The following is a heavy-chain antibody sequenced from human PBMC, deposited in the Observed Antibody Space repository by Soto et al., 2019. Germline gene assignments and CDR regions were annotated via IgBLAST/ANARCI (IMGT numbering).Heavy chain of an antibody. Sequence: QVQLVQSGAEVRKPGASVKVSCKASGYTFTDYGINWVRQAAGQGLEWMGWMNTKTGDTVYAQQFQGRVSMTRTTSISTAYMDRNGLKSVDTAVYFCARVCYSVVGATVYWGKGTRVTVSS. V-gene: IGHV1-8*01. J-gene: IGHJ4*02. CDR2: MNTKTGDT. D-gene: IGHD1-26*01. CDR1: GYTFTDYG. CDR3: ARVCYSVVGATVY.